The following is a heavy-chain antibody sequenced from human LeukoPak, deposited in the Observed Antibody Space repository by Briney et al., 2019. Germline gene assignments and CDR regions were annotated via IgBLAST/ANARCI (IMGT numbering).Heavy chain of an antibody. CDR3: AREPSVGYSSGYFDS. V-gene: IGHV3-66*01. CDR1: GFTVSRYY. Sequence: GGSLRLSCAASGFTVSRYYMSWIRLAPGKGLEWVSVIYSDGTTYYADSVRGRFSISRANSKNTVYLQLDSLRGEDTAMYYCAREPSVGYSSGYFDSWGQGTLVAVSS. D-gene: IGHD6-19*01. J-gene: IGHJ4*02. CDR2: IYSDGTT.